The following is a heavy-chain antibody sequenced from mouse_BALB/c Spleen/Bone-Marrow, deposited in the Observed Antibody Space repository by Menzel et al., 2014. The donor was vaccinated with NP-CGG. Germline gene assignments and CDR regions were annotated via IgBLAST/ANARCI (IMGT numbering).Heavy chain of an antibody. CDR3: ASRGDYSYAMDS. D-gene: IGHD1-1*01. Sequence: VKLMESGAGLVRPGYSVKISCKSSGYSFSNYWMNWMKQRPGQGLEWIGQIYPGDGDTNYNGKFKGKATLTADKSSSTAYMQLSSLTSEDSAVYFCASRGDYSYAMDSWGQGTSVTVPS. J-gene: IGHJ4*01. V-gene: IGHV1-80*01. CDR1: GYSFSNYW. CDR2: IYPGDGDT.